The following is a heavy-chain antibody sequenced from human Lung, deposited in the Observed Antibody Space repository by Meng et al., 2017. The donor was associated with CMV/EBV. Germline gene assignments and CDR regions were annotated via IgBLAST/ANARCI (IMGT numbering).Heavy chain of an antibody. J-gene: IGHJ5*02. CDR2: INHDGSET. D-gene: IGHD3-10*01. CDR3: ATGSGDYGA. Sequence: GGSXRLSCAASGFTFNSYWMSWVRQAPGEGLEWVGNINHDGSETHYLDSVKGRFTISRDNAKKSMYLQMNSLRVDDTAVYFCATGSGDYGAWGQGTVVNGAS. CDR1: GFTFNSYW. V-gene: IGHV3-7*01.